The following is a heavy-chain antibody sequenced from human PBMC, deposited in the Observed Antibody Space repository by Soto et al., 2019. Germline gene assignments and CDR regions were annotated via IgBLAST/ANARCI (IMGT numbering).Heavy chain of an antibody. V-gene: IGHV3-53*04. J-gene: IGHJ4*02. CDR2: IYSGGST. Sequence: PGGSLRLSCAASGFTVSSNYMSWVRQAPGKGLEWVSVIYSGGSTYYADSVKGRFTISRHNSKNTLYLQMNSLRAEDTAVYYCARDPRPGSGWAQGSGYWGQGTLVTVSS. D-gene: IGHD6-19*01. CDR3: ARDPRPGSGWAQGSGY. CDR1: GFTVSSNY.